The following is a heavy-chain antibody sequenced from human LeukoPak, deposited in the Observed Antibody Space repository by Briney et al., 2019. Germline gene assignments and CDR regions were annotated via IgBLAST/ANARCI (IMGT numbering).Heavy chain of an antibody. Sequence: GASLRLSCAASGFTFSSYAMSWVRQAPGKGLEWVSAISGSGGSTYYADSVKGRFTISRDNSKNTLYLQMNSPRAEDTAVYYCAKDLYYDSSAALEDWGQGTLVTVSS. V-gene: IGHV3-23*01. J-gene: IGHJ4*02. CDR2: ISGSGGST. CDR3: AKDLYYDSSAALED. CDR1: GFTFSSYA. D-gene: IGHD3-22*01.